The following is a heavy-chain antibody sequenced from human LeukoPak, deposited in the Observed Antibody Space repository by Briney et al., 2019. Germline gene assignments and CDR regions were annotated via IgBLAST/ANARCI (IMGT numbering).Heavy chain of an antibody. V-gene: IGHV3-30*18. CDR2: MSYDGSNK. Sequence: PGGSLRLSCTTSGFTFSTYVMHWVRQAPGKGLEWVAVMSYDGSNKYYTDSVKGRFTISRDNSKNTVYLQMNSLREEDTAVYYCAKESGLSGTYYRAFDYWGQGTLVTVSS. CDR1: GFTFSTYV. J-gene: IGHJ4*02. D-gene: IGHD1-26*01. CDR3: AKESGLSGTYYRAFDY.